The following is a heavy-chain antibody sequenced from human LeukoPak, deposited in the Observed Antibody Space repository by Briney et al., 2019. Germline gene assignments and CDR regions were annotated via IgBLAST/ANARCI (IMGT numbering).Heavy chain of an antibody. J-gene: IGHJ4*02. CDR2: IRYDGSNK. CDR3: AKYTWIQLSFDY. Sequence: PGGSLRLSCAASGFTFSSYGMHWVRQAPGKGLEWVAFIRYDGSNKYYADSVKGRFTISRDNSKNTLYLQMNSLRAEDTAVYYCAKYTWIQLSFDYWGQGTLVTVSS. V-gene: IGHV3-30*02. D-gene: IGHD5-18*01. CDR1: GFTFSSYG.